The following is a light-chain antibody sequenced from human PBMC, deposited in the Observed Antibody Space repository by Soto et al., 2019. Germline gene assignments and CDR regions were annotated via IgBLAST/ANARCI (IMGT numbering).Light chain of an antibody. CDR2: TNN. CDR3: SSYRSIGSLV. V-gene: IGLV1-44*01. CDR1: SSNIGSSN. Sequence: QSVLTQPPSASGTPGQRVTISCSGSSSNIGSSNVNWYQQLPGTAPNLLICTNNQRPSGVPDRFSGSKSGTSASLAISGLQSEDEADYYCSSYRSIGSLVFGTGTKVTVL. J-gene: IGLJ1*01.